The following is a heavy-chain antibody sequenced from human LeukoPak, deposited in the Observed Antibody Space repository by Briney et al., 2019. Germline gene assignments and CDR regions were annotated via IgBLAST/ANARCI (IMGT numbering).Heavy chain of an antibody. J-gene: IGHJ4*02. CDR2: ISSSSSYI. V-gene: IGHV3-21*01. Sequence: GGSLRLSCAASGFTFSSYAMSWVRQAPGKGLEWVSSISSSSSYIYYADSVKGRFTISRDNSKNTLYLQMNSLRAEDTAVYYCAKDPGIAAAGTGYWGQGTMVTVSS. CDR3: AKDPGIAAAGTGY. CDR1: GFTFSSYA. D-gene: IGHD6-13*01.